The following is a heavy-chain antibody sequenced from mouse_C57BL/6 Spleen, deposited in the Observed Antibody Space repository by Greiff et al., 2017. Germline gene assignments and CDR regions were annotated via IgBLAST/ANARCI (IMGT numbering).Heavy chain of an antibody. CDR1: GYAFTNYL. CDR2: INPGSGGT. D-gene: IGHD1-1*01. J-gene: IGHJ1*03. CDR3: ARHYGRSYDWYFDV. Sequence: QVQLQQSGAELVRPGTSVKVSCKASGYAFTNYLIEWVKQRPGQGLEWIGVINPGSGGTNYNEKFKGKATLTADKSSSTAYMQLSSLTSEDSAVYFGARHYGRSYDWYFDVWGTGTTVTVSS. V-gene: IGHV1-54*01.